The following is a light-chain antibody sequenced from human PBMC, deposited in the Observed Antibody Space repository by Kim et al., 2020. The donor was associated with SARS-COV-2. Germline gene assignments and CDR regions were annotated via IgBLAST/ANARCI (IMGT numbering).Light chain of an antibody. J-gene: IGLJ1*01. V-gene: IGLV2-14*04. CDR2: DAS. CDR3: SSYTSSSTYV. Sequence: GRSFTISCTGTSSDVGGYNYVTSYQQHPGTAPKPMIYDASTRPSAVANRFSGSKSGNTASLTISGLQAEDEADYYCSSYTSSSTYVFGTGTKVTVL. CDR1: SSDVGGYNY.